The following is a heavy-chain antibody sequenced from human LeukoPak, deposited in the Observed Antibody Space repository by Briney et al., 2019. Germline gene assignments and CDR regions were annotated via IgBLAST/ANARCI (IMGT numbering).Heavy chain of an antibody. V-gene: IGHV1-46*01. CDR3: AREVVVVVAATQDRNFDY. CDR2: INPSGGST. D-gene: IGHD2-15*01. J-gene: IGHJ4*02. CDR1: GYTFTSYY. Sequence: ASVKVSCKASGYTFTSYYMHWVRQAPGQGLEWMGIINPSGGSTSYAQKFQGRVTMTRDTSTSTVYMELSSLRSEDTAAYYCAREVVVVVAATQDRNFDYWGQGTLVTVSS.